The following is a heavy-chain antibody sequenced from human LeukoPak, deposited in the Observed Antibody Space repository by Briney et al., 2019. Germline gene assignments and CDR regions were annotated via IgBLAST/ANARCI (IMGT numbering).Heavy chain of an antibody. CDR3: VRRYSYFDY. CDR2: ISGSGGST. J-gene: IGHJ4*02. V-gene: IGHV3-23*01. D-gene: IGHD5-18*01. CDR1: GFTFSNFA. Sequence: GGSLRLSCAASGFTFSNFAMSWVRQAPGKGLEWVSGISGSGGSTYYADSVKGRFTISRDNSKTTLYLQMNSLRAEDTAVYYCVRRYSYFDYWGQGTLVTVSS.